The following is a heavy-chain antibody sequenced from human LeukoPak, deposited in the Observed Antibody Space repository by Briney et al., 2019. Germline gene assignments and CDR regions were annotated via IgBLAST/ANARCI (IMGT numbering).Heavy chain of an antibody. V-gene: IGHV1-69*13. Sequence: SVKVSCKASGYTFTSYGISWVRQAPGQGLEWMGWIIPIFGTANYAQKFQGRVTITADESTSTAYMELSSLRSEDTAVYYCARRKVVMNYNDAFDIWGQGTMVTVSS. D-gene: IGHD3-22*01. CDR3: ARRKVVMNYNDAFDI. J-gene: IGHJ3*02. CDR2: IIPIFGTA. CDR1: GYTFTSYG.